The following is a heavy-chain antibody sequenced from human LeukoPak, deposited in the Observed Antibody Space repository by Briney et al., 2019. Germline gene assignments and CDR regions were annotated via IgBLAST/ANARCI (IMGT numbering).Heavy chain of an antibody. J-gene: IGHJ4*02. Sequence: ASVKVSCKASGYTFTSYAMHWVRQAPGQRLEWMGWINAGNGNTKYSQKFQGRVTITRDTSASTAYMELGSLRSEDTAVYYCARYSGSYYYFDYWGQGTLVTVSS. CDR3: ARYSGSYYYFDY. V-gene: IGHV1-3*01. CDR2: INAGNGNT. D-gene: IGHD1-26*01. CDR1: GYTFTSYA.